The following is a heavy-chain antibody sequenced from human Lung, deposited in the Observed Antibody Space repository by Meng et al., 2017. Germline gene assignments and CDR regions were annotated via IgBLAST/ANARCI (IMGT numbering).Heavy chain of an antibody. CDR3: ARGGVTTDD. V-gene: IGHV3-74*02. Sequence: EVELVGSGGGLVQPGGSLRLSCAASGFTFSSYWMHWVRQAPGKGLVWVSRINSDGSSTSYADSMKGQFTMSRDNAKNTLSLQMNSLRAEDTAVYYCARGGVTTDDWGQGTLVTVSS. D-gene: IGHD4-17*01. CDR1: GFTFSSYW. J-gene: IGHJ4*02. CDR2: INSDGSST.